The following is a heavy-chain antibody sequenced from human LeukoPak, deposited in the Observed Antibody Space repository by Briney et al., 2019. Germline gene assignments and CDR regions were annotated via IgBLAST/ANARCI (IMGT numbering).Heavy chain of an antibody. CDR2: INAGNCNT. Sequence: ASVKVSCKASGYTFTSYAMHWVRQAPGQRLEWMGWINAGNCNTKYSQKFQGRVTITRDTSASTAYMELSSLRSEDTAVYYCARNGYCSGGSCYRGNWFDPWGQGTLVTVSS. J-gene: IGHJ5*02. CDR1: GYTFTSYA. CDR3: ARNGYCSGGSCYRGNWFDP. D-gene: IGHD2-15*01. V-gene: IGHV1-3*01.